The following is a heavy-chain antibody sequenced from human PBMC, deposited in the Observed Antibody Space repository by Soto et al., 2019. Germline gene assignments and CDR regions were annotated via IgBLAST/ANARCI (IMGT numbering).Heavy chain of an antibody. CDR1: GFSLSTTGVG. CDR3: ALLYLGSPEMPRAAGY. CDR2: IYWNDYK. J-gene: IGHJ4*02. V-gene: IGHV2-5*01. Sequence: QITLKESGPTLVKPTQTLTLTCTFSGFSLSTTGVGVAWIRQPPGKALEWLALIYWNDYKRYSPSLESRLSITKDTSKHQVVLTVTNVDAVDTATYYCALLYLGSPEMPRAAGYCGQGTLVTVSS. D-gene: IGHD3-16*01.